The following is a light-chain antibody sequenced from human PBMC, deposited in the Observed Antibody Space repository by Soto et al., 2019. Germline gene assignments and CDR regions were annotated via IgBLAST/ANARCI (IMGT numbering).Light chain of an antibody. J-gene: IGLJ2*01. CDR3: CSYAGSSTFV. Sequence: QSVLTQPASVSGSPGQSITISCTGTSTDVGSYNLVSWYQQHPGKAPKHMIYEGSKRPSGVSNRFSGSKSGNTATLTISGLQADDEADYYCCSYAGSSTFVFGGGTKVTVL. CDR1: STDVGSYNL. CDR2: EGS. V-gene: IGLV2-23*03.